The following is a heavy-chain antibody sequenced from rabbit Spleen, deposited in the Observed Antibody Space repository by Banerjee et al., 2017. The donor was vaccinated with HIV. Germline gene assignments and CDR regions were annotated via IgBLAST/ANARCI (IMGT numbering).Heavy chain of an antibody. Sequence: QEQLVESGGGLVQPEGSLTLTCTASGVSFSSNYYMCWVRQAPGKGLELIGCIYAGDGSTDYTIWVNGRFTISKTSSTVDLKMTRLTAADTATYFCARDGSGWGANFNLWGPGTLVTVS. D-gene: IGHD4-1*01. CDR2: IYAGDGST. J-gene: IGHJ4*01. CDR3: ARDGSGWGANFNL. CDR1: GVSFSSNYY. V-gene: IGHV1S45*01.